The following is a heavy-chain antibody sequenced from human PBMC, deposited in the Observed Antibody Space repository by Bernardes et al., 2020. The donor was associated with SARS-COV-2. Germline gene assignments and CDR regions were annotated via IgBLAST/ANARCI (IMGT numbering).Heavy chain of an antibody. J-gene: IGHJ3*02. D-gene: IGHD5-12*01. CDR3: ARGERSGWLPLARVLDI. CDR1: GGSFSGYY. CDR2: INHSGST. V-gene: IGHV4-34*01. Sequence: SETLSLTCAVYGGSFSGYYWSWIRQPPGKGLEWIGEINHSGSTNYNPSLKSRVTISVDTSKNQFSLKLSSVTAADTAVYYCARGERSGWLPLARVLDIWGQGTMVTVSS.